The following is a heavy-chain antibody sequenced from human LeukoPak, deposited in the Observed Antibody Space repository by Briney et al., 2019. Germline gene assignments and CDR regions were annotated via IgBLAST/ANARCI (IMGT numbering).Heavy chain of an antibody. CDR3: ARALDYGDYFSPTWTVFDY. CDR2: IIPIFGTA. J-gene: IGHJ4*02. Sequence: AASVKVSCKASGGTFSSYAISWVRQAPGQGLEWMGGIIPIFGTANYAQKFQGRVTITADESTSTAYMELSSLRSGDTAVYYCARALDYGDYFSPTWTVFDYWGQGTLVTVSS. D-gene: IGHD4-17*01. V-gene: IGHV1-69*13. CDR1: GGTFSSYA.